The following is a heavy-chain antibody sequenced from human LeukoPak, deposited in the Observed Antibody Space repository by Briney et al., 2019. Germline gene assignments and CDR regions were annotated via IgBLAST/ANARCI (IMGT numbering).Heavy chain of an antibody. CDR3: TRDVRLRHKYYYMDV. CDR1: GFTFSDYY. Sequence: GGSLRLSCVASGFTFSDYYMSWIRQAPGKGLEWISYITNSGSTTFYADSVKGRFSISRDNANNSLFLQMNSLRAEETAVYYCTRDVRLRHKYYYMDVCGKGTTVTVS. D-gene: IGHD4-17*01. J-gene: IGHJ6*03. CDR2: ITNSGSTT. V-gene: IGHV3-11*04.